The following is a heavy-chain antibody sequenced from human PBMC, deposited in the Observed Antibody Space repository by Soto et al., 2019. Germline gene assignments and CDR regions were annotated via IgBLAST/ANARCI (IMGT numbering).Heavy chain of an antibody. V-gene: IGHV3-30*02. Sequence: GGSLRLSCAASGFTFSSYGMHWVRQAPGKGLEWVAVIRYDGSTKYYADSVKGRFTISRHNSKNTLYLQMNSLRAEDTAVYYCARELYRLRYFDGVPSDAFDIWGQGTMVTVSS. D-gene: IGHD3-9*01. CDR2: IRYDGSTK. CDR3: ARELYRLRYFDGVPSDAFDI. CDR1: GFTFSSYG. J-gene: IGHJ3*02.